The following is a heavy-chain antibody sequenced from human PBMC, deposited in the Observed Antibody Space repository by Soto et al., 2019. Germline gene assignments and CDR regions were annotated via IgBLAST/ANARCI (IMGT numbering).Heavy chain of an antibody. V-gene: IGHV3-7*01. CDR2: IKQDGSEK. J-gene: IGHJ6*03. D-gene: IGHD6-25*01. CDR1: RFTFSNYW. Sequence: EVQLVESGGGLVQPGGSLRLSCSASRFTFSNYWMSWVRQAPGKGLEWVANIKQDGSEKDYVDSVKGRFTISRDNAENSLSLQMNSLRAEDTAVYYCAREVSGYGDYMDVWGKGTTVTVSS. CDR3: AREVSGYGDYMDV.